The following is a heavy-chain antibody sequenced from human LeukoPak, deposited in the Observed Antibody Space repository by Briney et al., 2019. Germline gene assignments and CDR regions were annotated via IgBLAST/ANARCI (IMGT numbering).Heavy chain of an antibody. CDR3: ARVSRFLDV. CDR2: IYYSGST. D-gene: IGHD3-10*01. J-gene: IGHJ6*04. V-gene: IGHV4-59*11. Sequence: SETLSLTCTVSGGSLSSHYWSWIRQPPGTGLEWIGYIYYSGSTNYNPSLKSRVTISVDTSKNQFSLKLSSVTAADTAVYYCARVSRFLDVWGKGTTVTVSS. CDR1: GGSLSSHY.